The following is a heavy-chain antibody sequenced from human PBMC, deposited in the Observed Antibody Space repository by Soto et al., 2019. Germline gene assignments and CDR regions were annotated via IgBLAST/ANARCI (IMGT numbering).Heavy chain of an antibody. CDR1: GFTFSAYA. V-gene: IGHV3-48*02. Sequence: VGSLRLSCEGSGFTFSAYAMNWVRQAPGKGLEWVSYISSRSDTLYYADSVKGRFTISRDNAKNSVYLQANNLRDEDTAVYYCARDWDIVILSVPIPNYNYGMDVWGQGTTVTVS. CDR3: ARDWDIVILSVPIPNYNYGMDV. J-gene: IGHJ6*02. D-gene: IGHD2-15*01. CDR2: ISSRSDTL.